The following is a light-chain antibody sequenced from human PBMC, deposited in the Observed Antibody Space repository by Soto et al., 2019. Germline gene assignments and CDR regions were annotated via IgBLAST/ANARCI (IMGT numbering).Light chain of an antibody. V-gene: IGKV4-1*01. CDR2: WSS. J-gene: IGKJ5*01. Sequence: DIVMTQSPDSLAVSLGERATINCKSSQSVAYTSNKKTYVAWYQQKAGQPPKLLLYWSSTRASGVPDRFSGSGSGTDFTLTISSLQAEDVAVYYCQQRGDWPPITFGQVTRPEIK. CDR1: QSVAYTSNKKTY. CDR3: QQRGDWPPIT.